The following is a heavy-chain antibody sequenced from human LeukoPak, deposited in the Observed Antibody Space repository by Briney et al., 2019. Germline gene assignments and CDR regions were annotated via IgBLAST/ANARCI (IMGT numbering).Heavy chain of an antibody. D-gene: IGHD2-21*02. CDR2: FSGSGGST. CDR3: AKDRSFCGGDCPFDY. Sequence: GGSLRLSFAASGFTFVSNAMRWVRQAPGKGMEWVTVFSGSGGSTYYADSVKGRFTISRDNSKNTLYLQMNSLRAEDTAVYYCAKDRSFCGGDCPFDYWGQGTLVTVSS. CDR1: GFTFVSNA. J-gene: IGHJ4*02. V-gene: IGHV3-23*01.